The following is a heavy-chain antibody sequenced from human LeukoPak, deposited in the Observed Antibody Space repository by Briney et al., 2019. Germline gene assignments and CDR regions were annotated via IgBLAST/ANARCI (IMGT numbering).Heavy chain of an antibody. Sequence: SETLSLTCTVSGGSICSYYWSCIPQPPGEGLECMGYIYYSGSTNYKPSLKSPVTISVDTSKNQFSLKLSSVTAADTAVYYCARGRAPGEIYAFDTWGQGTMVTVSS. D-gene: IGHD3-10*01. V-gene: IGHV4-59*01. CDR3: ARGRAPGEIYAFDT. J-gene: IGHJ3*02. CDR2: IYYSGST. CDR1: GGSICSYY.